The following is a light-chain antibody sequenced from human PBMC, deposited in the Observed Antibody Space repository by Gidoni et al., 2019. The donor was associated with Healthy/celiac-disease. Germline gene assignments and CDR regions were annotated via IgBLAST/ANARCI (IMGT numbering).Light chain of an antibody. CDR2: GAS. V-gene: IGKV3-15*01. J-gene: IGKJ4*01. CDR3: QQYNNWPRLT. Sequence: EIVMTQSTATLSVSPGERATLPSRASQSVSSNLAWYQQKPGQAPRLLIYGASTRATGIPARFSGSGSGTEFTLTISSLQSEDFAVYYCQQYNNWPRLTFGGGTKVEIK. CDR1: QSVSSN.